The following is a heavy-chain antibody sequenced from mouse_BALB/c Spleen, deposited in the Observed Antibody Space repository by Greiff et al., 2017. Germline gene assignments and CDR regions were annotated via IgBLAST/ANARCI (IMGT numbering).Heavy chain of an antibody. D-gene: IGHD1-1*01. CDR2: ISNGGGST. J-gene: IGHJ1*01. Sequence: EVHLVESGGGLVQPGGSLKLSCAASGFTFSSYTMSWVRQTPEKRLEWVAYISNGGGSTYYPDTVKGRFTISRDNAKNTLYLQMSSLKSEDTAMYYCARHVRYYGSSSYWYFDVWGAGTTVTVSS. CDR3: ARHVRYYGSSSYWYFDV. CDR1: GFTFSSYT. V-gene: IGHV5-12-2*01.